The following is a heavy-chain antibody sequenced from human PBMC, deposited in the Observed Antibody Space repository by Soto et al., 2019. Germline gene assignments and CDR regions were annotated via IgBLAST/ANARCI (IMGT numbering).Heavy chain of an antibody. CDR1: GFTVRANY. V-gene: IGHV3-53*01. D-gene: IGHD5-12*01. CDR3: HGYGY. CDR2: IYSGGTT. J-gene: IGHJ4*02. Sequence: EVQLVESGGGLIQPGGSLRLSCAVSGFTVRANYMSWVRQAPGKGLEWVSVIYSGGTTYYAASVKGRFRISRDISKNTLYLQMNILRSEDTAIYYCHGYGYWGQGTLVTVSS.